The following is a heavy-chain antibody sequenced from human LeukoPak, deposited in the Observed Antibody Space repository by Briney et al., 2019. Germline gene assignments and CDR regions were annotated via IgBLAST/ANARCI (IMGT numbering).Heavy chain of an antibody. CDR2: IYSGGST. V-gene: IGHV3-53*04. CDR1: GFTVSSNY. D-gene: IGHD6-19*01. J-gene: IGHJ4*02. CDR3: ARGSADGWYDY. Sequence: GRSLRLSCAASGFTVSSNYMSWVRQAPGKGLEWVSVIYSGGSTYYADSVKGRFTISRHNSKNTLYLQMNSLRAEDTAVYYCARGSADGWYDYWGQRTLVTVSS.